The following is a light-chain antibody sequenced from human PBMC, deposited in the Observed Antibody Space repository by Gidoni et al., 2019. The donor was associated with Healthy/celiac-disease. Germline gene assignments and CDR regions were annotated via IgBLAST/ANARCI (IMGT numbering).Light chain of an antibody. CDR1: NLETKS. V-gene: IGLV3-21*02. CDR3: HVWDSSVDLRV. CDR2: DDD. J-gene: IGLJ2*01. Sequence: SYVLSQPPSLSVAPGLTATITCEGDNLETKSVHWYRQKAGQAPVLVVFDDDDRPSGVPDRISGSNSKNTATLSITRVEPGDEADYFCHVWDSSVDLRVFGGGTSLTVL.